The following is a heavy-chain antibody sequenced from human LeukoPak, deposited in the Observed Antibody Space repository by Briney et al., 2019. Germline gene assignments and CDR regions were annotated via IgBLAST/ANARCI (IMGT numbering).Heavy chain of an antibody. CDR1: GGSISSYY. CDR2: IYYSGST. V-gene: IGHV4-59*01. D-gene: IGHD3-3*01. CDR3: ARAQLPYYDFWSGYYSYYMDV. Sequence: PSETLSLTCTVSGGSISSYYWSWLRQPPGKGLEWVGYIYYSGSTNYNPSLKRRVTISVDKSKNQFSLKLISVTAADTAVYYCARAQLPYYDFWSGYYSYYMDVWGKGTTVTVSS. J-gene: IGHJ6*03.